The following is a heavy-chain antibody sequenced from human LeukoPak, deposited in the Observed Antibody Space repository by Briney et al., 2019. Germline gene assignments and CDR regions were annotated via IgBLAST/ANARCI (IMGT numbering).Heavy chain of an antibody. Sequence: GGSLRLSCVVSGLTFSSYWMTWVRQAPGKGLEWVANIKHDGSEMYYVDSVKGRFTVSRDNARNSLYLQMNSLRAEDTAVYYCARDGYASGSLDYWGQGTLVTVSS. D-gene: IGHD3-10*01. CDR2: IKHDGSEM. J-gene: IGHJ4*02. V-gene: IGHV3-7*01. CDR3: ARDGYASGSLDY. CDR1: GLTFSSYW.